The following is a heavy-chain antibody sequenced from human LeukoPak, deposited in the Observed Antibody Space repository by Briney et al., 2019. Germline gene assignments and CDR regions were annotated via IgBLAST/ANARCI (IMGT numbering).Heavy chain of an antibody. V-gene: IGHV3-13*05. CDR3: ARVAKERVGGVYYFDY. Sequence: GGSLRLSCAASGFTFSDYDMHWVRQATGKGLEWVSAIGTAGDPYYTGSVKGRFTISRENAKNSLYLQMNSLRAGDTAVYYCARVAKERVGGVYYFDYWGQGTLVTVSS. CDR1: GFTFSDYD. CDR2: IGTAGDP. D-gene: IGHD1-1*01. J-gene: IGHJ4*02.